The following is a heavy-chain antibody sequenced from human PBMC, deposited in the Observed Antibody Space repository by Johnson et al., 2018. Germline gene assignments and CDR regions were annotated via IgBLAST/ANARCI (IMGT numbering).Heavy chain of an antibody. V-gene: IGHV4-34*01. D-gene: IGHD3-22*01. CDR1: GGSFSGYY. Sequence: QVQLQQWGAGLLKPSETLSLTCAVYGGSFSGYYWSWIRQPLGKGLEWIGEIKHSGSTNYNPSLKSRVPISVDTPQNHFSLTLSSVTAADTAVYSCAEATTYYYDSSGYYSDAEYFQHWARAPWSPSPQ. CDR2: IKHSGST. CDR3: AEATTYYYDSSGYYSDAEYFQH. J-gene: IGHJ1*01.